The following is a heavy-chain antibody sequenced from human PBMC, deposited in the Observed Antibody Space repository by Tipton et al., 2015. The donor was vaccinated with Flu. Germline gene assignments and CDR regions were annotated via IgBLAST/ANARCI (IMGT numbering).Heavy chain of an antibody. CDR2: IYTSGNT. CDR1: SGSLSGYY. V-gene: IGHV4-4*07. Sequence: TLSLTCNVSSGSLSGYYWSWIRQPAGKGLEWIGHIYTSGNTNYSPSLKSRVTMSVDTSKNQFSLKLSSMTAADTAVYYCARGQGDSGWRYFDYWGQGTLVTVSS. CDR3: ARGQGDSGWRYFDY. J-gene: IGHJ4*02. D-gene: IGHD6-19*01.